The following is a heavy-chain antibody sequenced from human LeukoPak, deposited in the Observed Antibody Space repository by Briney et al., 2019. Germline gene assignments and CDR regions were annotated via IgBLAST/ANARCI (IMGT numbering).Heavy chain of an antibody. CDR3: ARDKKSGESSEIDY. CDR2: INRDGSTT. CDR1: GFTLGNYW. J-gene: IGHJ4*02. D-gene: IGHD3-10*01. Sequence: GGSLRLSFAASGFTLGNYWGPWFPQAPGRGLGWFQRINRDGSTTKYADSVKGRFTVSRDNAKNTLNLQMNSLRAEDTAVYYCARDKKSGESSEIDYWGQGTLVTVSS. V-gene: IGHV3-74*03.